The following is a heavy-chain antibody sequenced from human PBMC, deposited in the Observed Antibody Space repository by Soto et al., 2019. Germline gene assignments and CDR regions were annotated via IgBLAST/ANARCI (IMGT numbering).Heavy chain of an antibody. D-gene: IGHD1-26*01. Sequence: GGSLRLSCSASGFTFSSCAMHWVRQAPGKGLEWVAVISYDGSNKYYADSVKGRFTISRDNSKNTLYLQMNSLRAEDTAVYYCAKDYLPYSGSYYGNDYWGQGTLVTVSS. V-gene: IGHV3-30*04. CDR2: ISYDGSNK. CDR3: AKDYLPYSGSYYGNDY. CDR1: GFTFSSCA. J-gene: IGHJ4*02.